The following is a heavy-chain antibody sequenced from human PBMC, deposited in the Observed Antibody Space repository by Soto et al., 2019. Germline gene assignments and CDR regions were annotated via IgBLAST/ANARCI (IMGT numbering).Heavy chain of an antibody. CDR1: GGTFSSYA. V-gene: IGHV1-69*12. D-gene: IGHD4-17*01. CDR3: ARDWSEYGDYGFDVGDDGMDV. CDR2: IIPIFGTA. J-gene: IGHJ6*02. Sequence: QVQLVQSGAEVKKPGSSVKVSCKASGGTFSSYAISWVRQAPGQGLEWMGGIIPIFGTANYAQKFQGRVTITADESTSTAYMELRSLRSEETAVYYCARDWSEYGDYGFDVGDDGMDVWGQGTTVTVSS.